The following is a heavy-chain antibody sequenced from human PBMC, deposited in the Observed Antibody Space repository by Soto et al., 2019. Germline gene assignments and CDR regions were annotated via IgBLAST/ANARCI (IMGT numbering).Heavy chain of an antibody. D-gene: IGHD2-21*02. CDR1: GGSFSGYY. CDR2: INHSGST. J-gene: IGHJ5*02. CDR3: ARHSLLAYCGGDCYRINWFDP. V-gene: IGHV4-34*01. Sequence: SETLSLTCAVYGGSFSGYYWSWIRQPPGKGLEWIGEINHSGSTNYNPSLKSRVTISVDTSKNQFSLKLSSVTAADTAVYYCARHSLLAYCGGDCYRINWFDPWGQGNLVT.